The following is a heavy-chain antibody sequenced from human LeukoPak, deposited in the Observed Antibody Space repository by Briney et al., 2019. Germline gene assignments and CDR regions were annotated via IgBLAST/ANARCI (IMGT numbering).Heavy chain of an antibody. J-gene: IGHJ6*03. CDR3: AGVRDYDSSGYHPMDV. CDR2: INPSSGGT. Sequence: ASVKVSCKASGYTFTGYYMHWVRQAPGQGLEWMGWINPSSGGTNYAQKFQGRVTMTRDTSISTAYMELSRLRSDDTAVYYCAGVRDYDSSGYHPMDVWGKGTTVTVSS. CDR1: GYTFTGYY. D-gene: IGHD3-22*01. V-gene: IGHV1-2*02.